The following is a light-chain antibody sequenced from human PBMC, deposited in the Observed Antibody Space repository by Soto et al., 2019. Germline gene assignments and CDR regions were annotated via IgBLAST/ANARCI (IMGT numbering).Light chain of an antibody. CDR3: QPLDNWPPVWP. V-gene: IGKV3-15*01. J-gene: IGKJ1*01. CDR2: GAS. Sequence: EIVMTQSPATLSVAPGERATLSCRASQTIGTNLAWYQQKPGQPPRLLFFGASTRATGVPAMFSGSGSGTEFTLTISSLQSEDFAVYYCQPLDNWPPVWPFGQGTKVEVK. CDR1: QTIGTN.